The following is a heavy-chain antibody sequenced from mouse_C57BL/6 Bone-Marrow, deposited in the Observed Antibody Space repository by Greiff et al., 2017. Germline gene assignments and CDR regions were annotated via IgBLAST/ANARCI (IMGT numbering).Heavy chain of an antibody. D-gene: IGHD2-2*01. CDR1: GFTFSDYY. J-gene: IGHJ3*01. Sequence: EVKLQEPEGGLVQPGSSMRLSCTASGFTFSDYYMAWVRQVPEKGLEWVANINYDGSSTYYLDSLKSRFIISRDNAKNILYLQMSSLKSEDTATYYCARAASIYYGYGFAYWGQGTLVTVSA. V-gene: IGHV5-16*01. CDR3: ARAASIYYGYGFAY. CDR2: INYDGSST.